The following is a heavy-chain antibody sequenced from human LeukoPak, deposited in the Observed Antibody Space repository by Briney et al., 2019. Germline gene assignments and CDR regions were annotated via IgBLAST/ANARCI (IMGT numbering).Heavy chain of an antibody. J-gene: IGHJ6*02. CDR2: ISSSSSYI. D-gene: IGHD3-10*01. V-gene: IGHV3-21*04. CDR3: ARDRRITMVRESPPGAEDYYYGMDV. CDR1: GFTFSSYS. Sequence: GGSLRLSCAASGFTFSSYSMNWVRQAPGKGLEWVSSISSSSSYIYYADSVKGRFTISRDNSKNTLYLQMNSLRAEDTAVYYCARDRRITMVRESPPGAEDYYYGMDVWGQGTTVTVSS.